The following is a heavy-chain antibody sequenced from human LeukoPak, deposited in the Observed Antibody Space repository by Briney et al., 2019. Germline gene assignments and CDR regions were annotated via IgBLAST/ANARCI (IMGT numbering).Heavy chain of an antibody. CDR1: GFTVSSNY. D-gene: IGHD3-10*01. CDR3: ARDKTQGRDYYGMDV. Sequence: GGSLRLSCAASGFTVSSNYMMWVRQAPGKGLEWVSVIYSGSSTYYADSVKGRFTISRDNSKNTLYLQMNRLRAEDTAVYYCARDKTQGRDYYGMDVWGQGTTVTVSS. V-gene: IGHV3-66*01. J-gene: IGHJ6*02. CDR2: IYSGSST.